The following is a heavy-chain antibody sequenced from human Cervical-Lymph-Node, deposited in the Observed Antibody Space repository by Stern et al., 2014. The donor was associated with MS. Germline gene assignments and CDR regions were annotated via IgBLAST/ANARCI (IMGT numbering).Heavy chain of an antibody. CDR2: VPFGGRT. CDR1: GASLRSSISY. V-gene: IGHV4-39*01. Sequence: QVKLVESGPGLVKPSETLSPTSRVPGASLRSSISYWGWIRQPPGKGLEWIGRVPFGGRTSYKASLKSGVTLSAAPSRTRWSRKVPSVTAADTAVYYCARHSEIAMVNDWFDPWGQGTLVIVSS. J-gene: IGHJ5*02. CDR3: ARHSEIAMVNDWFDP. D-gene: IGHD5-18*01.